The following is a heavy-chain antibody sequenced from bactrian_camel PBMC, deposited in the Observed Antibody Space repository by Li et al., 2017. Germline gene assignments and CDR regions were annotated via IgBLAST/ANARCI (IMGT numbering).Heavy chain of an antibody. J-gene: IGHJ6*01. V-gene: IGHV3S55*01. CDR2: SDVGGGT. Sequence: HVQLVESGGGSVQAGGSVRLSCVLSGFTYRTNCVGWFRQAPGKEREAVAASDVGGGTDYADAVKGRFTISRDNAEDTLYLQMNSLKPEDTAMYYCAALLGIVQPTMSRGRFAYWGQGTQVTVS. CDR1: GFTYRTNC. D-gene: IGHD4*01. CDR3: AALLGIVQPTMSRGRFAY.